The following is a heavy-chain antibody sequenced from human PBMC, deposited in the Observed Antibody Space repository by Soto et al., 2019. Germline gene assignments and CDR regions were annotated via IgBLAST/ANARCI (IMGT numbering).Heavy chain of an antibody. D-gene: IGHD2-2*01. V-gene: IGHV1-69*01. Sequence: QVQLMQSGAEVTKPGSSVKVSCKASGGPFNTFGISWVRQAPGQGLEWMGGIIPKYGTTNYARRFQGRVTITADESTTRAYLELSSLRHDDTAIYYCARTRQRRPVFYVDYWGQGTPISVTS. CDR2: IIPKYGTT. CDR1: GGPFNTFG. CDR3: ARTRQRRPVFYVDY. J-gene: IGHJ4*02.